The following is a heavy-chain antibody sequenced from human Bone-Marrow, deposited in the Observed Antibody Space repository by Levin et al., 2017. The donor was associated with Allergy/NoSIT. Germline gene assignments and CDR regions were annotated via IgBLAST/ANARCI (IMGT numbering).Heavy chain of an antibody. CDR3: ARDGDDAFDF. CDR2: VAPIFAAA. J-gene: IGHJ3*01. Sequence: GASVKVSCRASGGTFRTKTTSWLRQAPGQGLEWMGGVAPIFAAAKYAPLFQGRVIITADESTSTVFMELSGLTSEDTAMYYCARDGDDAFDFWGQGTRVIVSA. V-gene: IGHV1-69*13. CDR1: GGTFRTKT.